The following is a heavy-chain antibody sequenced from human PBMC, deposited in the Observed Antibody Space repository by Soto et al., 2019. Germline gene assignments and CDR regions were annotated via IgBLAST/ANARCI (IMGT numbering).Heavy chain of an antibody. CDR1: GYTFPSCA. CDR2: IDAGNGNT. D-gene: IGHD3-22*01. V-gene: IGHV1-3*01. J-gene: IGHJ4*02. CDR3: AISTGFDYYDSSGYCF. Sequence: ASGQVYCQTSGYTFPSCAMHWVRQAPGQRLEWMGWIDAGNGNTKYSQKFQGRVTITRDTSASTAYMELSSLRSEDTAVYHCAISTGFDYYDSSGYCFWGQGTLVTVSS.